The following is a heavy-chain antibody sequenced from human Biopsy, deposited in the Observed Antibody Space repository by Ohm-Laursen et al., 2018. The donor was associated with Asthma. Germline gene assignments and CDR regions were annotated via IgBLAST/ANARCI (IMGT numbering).Heavy chain of an antibody. Sequence: SVKASCKASGYTFNSAGIAWARQAPGQGLEWMVWISVYNGNTKVAQKLQDRVTMITDTSTSTAYMESRSLRSDDTAVYFCARAVDYSHYYGIDVWGQGTTVTVS. CDR2: ISVYNGNT. CDR3: ARAVDYSHYYGIDV. J-gene: IGHJ6*02. D-gene: IGHD3-10*01. CDR1: GYTFNSAG. V-gene: IGHV1-18*01.